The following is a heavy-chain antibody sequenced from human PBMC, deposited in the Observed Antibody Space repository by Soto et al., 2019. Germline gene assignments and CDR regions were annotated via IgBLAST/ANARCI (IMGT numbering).Heavy chain of an antibody. CDR1: VFTFSNAW. J-gene: IGHJ5*02. D-gene: IGHD3-16*01. Sequence: PVGSLRLSCASSVFTFSNAWMRWVRHSPGKWLEWVGRIKSKTDGGTTDYAEPVKGRFTISRDDSKNTLYLQMNSLKTEDTAVYYCTKTYQGEAAGFELWGPITLLIRSS. CDR3: TKTYQGEAAGFEL. CDR2: IKSKTDGGTT. V-gene: IGHV3-15*01.